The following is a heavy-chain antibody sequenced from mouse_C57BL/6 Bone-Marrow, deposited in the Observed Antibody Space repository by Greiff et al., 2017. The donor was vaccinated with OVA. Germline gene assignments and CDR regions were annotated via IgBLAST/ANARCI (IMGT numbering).Heavy chain of an antibody. V-gene: IGHV2-4*01. Sequence: QVQLQQSGPGLVQPSQSLSITCTVSGFSLTSYGVHWVRQPPGKGLEWLGVIWSGGSTDYTAAFIARLSIRKDKAKSKVFFKMNSLQADDTAIYYCAKTGFITTVVATLDWYFDVWGTGTTVTVSS. CDR2: IWSGGST. CDR3: AKTGFITTVVATLDWYFDV. D-gene: IGHD1-1*01. CDR1: GFSLTSYG. J-gene: IGHJ1*03.